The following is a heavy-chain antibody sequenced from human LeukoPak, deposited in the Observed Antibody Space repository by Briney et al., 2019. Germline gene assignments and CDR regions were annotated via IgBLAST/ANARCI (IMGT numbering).Heavy chain of an antibody. Sequence: GGSLRLSCAASGFTFSTYWMTWVRQAPGKGLEWVAVIPYDGSNKYYADSVKGRFTISRDNSKNTLYLQMNSLRAEDTAVYYCAKANWGFDYWGQGTLVTVSS. CDR3: AKANWGFDY. J-gene: IGHJ4*02. CDR2: IPYDGSNK. V-gene: IGHV3-30*18. CDR1: GFTFSTYW. D-gene: IGHD7-27*01.